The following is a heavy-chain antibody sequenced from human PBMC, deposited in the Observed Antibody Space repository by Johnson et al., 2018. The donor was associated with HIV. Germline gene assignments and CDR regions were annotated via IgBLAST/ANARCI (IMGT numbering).Heavy chain of an antibody. CDR2: IKQDGSNK. D-gene: IGHD6-6*01. CDR1: GFTFSRYW. V-gene: IGHV3-7*01. J-gene: IGHJ3*02. CDR3: ARVRIIYSSSSHAFDI. Sequence: VQLVESGGGLVQPGGSLRLSCAASGFTFSRYWMSWVRQAPGKGLEWVANIKQDGSNKYYADSVKGRFTISRDNSKNTLYLQMSSLRVEDTAVYCCARVRIIYSSSSHAFDIWGQGTLVTVSS.